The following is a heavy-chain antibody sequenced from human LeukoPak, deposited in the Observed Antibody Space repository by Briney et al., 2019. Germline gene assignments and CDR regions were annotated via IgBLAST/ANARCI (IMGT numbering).Heavy chain of an antibody. CDR2: ISYDGSKK. CDR1: GFKFDDYG. J-gene: IGHJ5*02. D-gene: IGHD6-13*01. V-gene: IGHV3-30*03. Sequence: PGRSLRLSCAASGFKFDDYGMHWVRRAPGKGLDWVAGISYDGSKKHYADSVKGRFTISRDNSKNTMFLEMNSLRPEDTAVYYCHPFYSSSWNWFDPWGQGTLVTVSS. CDR3: HPFYSSSWNWFDP.